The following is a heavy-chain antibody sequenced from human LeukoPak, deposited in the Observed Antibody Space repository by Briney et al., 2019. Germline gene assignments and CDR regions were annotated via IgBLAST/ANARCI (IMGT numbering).Heavy chain of an antibody. Sequence: SETLSLTCTVSGGTISSSSYYWGWIRQPPGKGLEWIGIIYYSGTTYYNPSLKSRVTISVDTSKNQFSLKLSSVPAADTAVYYCVRDRCSGGSCYPRGDWGQGTLVTVSS. D-gene: IGHD2-15*01. CDR2: IYYSGTT. J-gene: IGHJ4*02. CDR1: GGTISSSSYY. V-gene: IGHV4-39*07. CDR3: VRDRCSGGSCYPRGD.